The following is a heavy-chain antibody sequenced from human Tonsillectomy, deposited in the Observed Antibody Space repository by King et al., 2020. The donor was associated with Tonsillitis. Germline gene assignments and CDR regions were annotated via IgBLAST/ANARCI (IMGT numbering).Heavy chain of an antibody. CDR3: ARVPEPRGWSPLDI. CDR2: ISYDGSNK. D-gene: IGHD2-15*01. Sequence: QLVQSGGGVVQPGRSLRLSCAASGFSFSTYDMHWVRQAPGKGLEWVAVISYDGSNKYYADSVKGRFTISRDNSKNTLYLQMNSLRAEDTAVYYCARVPEPRGWSPLDIGGKGTMVTVSS. J-gene: IGHJ3*02. CDR1: GFSFSTYD. V-gene: IGHV3-30-3*01.